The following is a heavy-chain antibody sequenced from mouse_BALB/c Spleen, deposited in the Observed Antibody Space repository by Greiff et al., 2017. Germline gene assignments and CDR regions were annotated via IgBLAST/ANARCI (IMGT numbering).Heavy chain of an antibody. Sequence: EVQLVESGTVLARPGASVKMSCKASGYTFTSYWMHWVKQRPGQGLEWIGAIYPGNSDTSYNQKFKGKAKLTAVTSTSTAYMELSSLTNEDSAVYYCTRSAYGNYEGMDYWGQGTSVTVSS. J-gene: IGHJ4*01. D-gene: IGHD2-1*01. V-gene: IGHV1-5*01. CDR2: IYPGNSDT. CDR1: GYTFTSYW. CDR3: TRSAYGNYEGMDY.